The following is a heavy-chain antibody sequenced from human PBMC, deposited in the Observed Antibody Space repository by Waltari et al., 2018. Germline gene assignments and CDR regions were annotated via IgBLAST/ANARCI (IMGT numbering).Heavy chain of an antibody. J-gene: IGHJ6*03. CDR2: IYTSGST. CDR1: GGSISSYY. CDR3: ARDGRYCSSTSCSSGPYYYYYYMDV. D-gene: IGHD2-2*01. V-gene: IGHV4-4*07. Sequence: QVQLQESGPGLVKPSETLSLTCTVSGGSISSYYWSWIRQPAGTGLEWIGRIYTSGSTNYNPSLKSRVTMSVDTSKNQFSLKLSSVTAADTAVYYCARDGRYCSSTSCSSGPYYYYYYMDVWGKGTTVTISS.